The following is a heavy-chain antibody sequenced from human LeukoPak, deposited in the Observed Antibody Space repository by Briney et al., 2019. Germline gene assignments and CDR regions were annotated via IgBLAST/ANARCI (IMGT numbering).Heavy chain of an antibody. D-gene: IGHD6-13*01. CDR2: IYYSGST. CDR1: GGSISSGDYY. Sequence: SETLSLTCTVSGGSISSGDYYWSWIRQPPGKGLEWIGYIYYSGSTYYNPSLKSRVTISVDTSKNQFSLKLSSVTAADTAVYYCARFFGGGFGSSSWSSPYWFDPWGQGTLVTVSS. V-gene: IGHV4-30-4*08. CDR3: ARFFGGGFGSSSWSSPYWFDP. J-gene: IGHJ5*02.